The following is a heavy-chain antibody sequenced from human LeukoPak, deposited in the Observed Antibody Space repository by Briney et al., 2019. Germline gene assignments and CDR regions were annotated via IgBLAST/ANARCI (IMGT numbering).Heavy chain of an antibody. Sequence: GGSLRLSCAASGFTFSSYGMHWVRQGPGRGLEWVTFIWYDGTDKNYADSVKGRFTISRDNSKNTLYLQMNSLRAEDTAVYYCARSGSTYYYGMDVWGQGTTVTVSS. J-gene: IGHJ6*02. D-gene: IGHD3-10*01. CDR3: ARSGSTYYYGMDV. CDR1: GFTFSSYG. CDR2: IWYDGTDK. V-gene: IGHV3-33*01.